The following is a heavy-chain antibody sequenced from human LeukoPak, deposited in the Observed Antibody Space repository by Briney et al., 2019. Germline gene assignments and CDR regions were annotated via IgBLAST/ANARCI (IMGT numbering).Heavy chain of an antibody. CDR2: IYHSGTT. D-gene: IGHD3-22*01. J-gene: IGHJ4*02. Sequence: SETLSLTCTVSAYSISSGYYWGWIRPPPGKGLEWIGSIYHSGTTSYNPSHKSRVTISVDTSKNQISLNLSSVTAADTARYYCARVGSSGYWHYFDSWGQGALVTVSS. CDR1: AYSISSGYY. V-gene: IGHV4-38-2*02. CDR3: ARVGSSGYWHYFDS.